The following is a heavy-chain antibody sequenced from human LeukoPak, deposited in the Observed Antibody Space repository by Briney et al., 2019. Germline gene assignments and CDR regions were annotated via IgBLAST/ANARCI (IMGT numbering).Heavy chain of an antibody. CDR2: IYYSGST. V-gene: IGHV4-59*01. D-gene: IGHD2-8*01. CDR3: ARGQSGGYCTNGVCYMGWFDP. J-gene: IGHJ5*02. Sequence: SETLSLTCTVSGGSISSYYWSWIRQPPGKGLEWIGYIYYSGSTNYNPSHKSRVTISVDTSKNQFSLKLSSVTAADTAVYYCARGQSGGYCTNGVCYMGWFDPWGQGTLVTVSS. CDR1: GGSISSYY.